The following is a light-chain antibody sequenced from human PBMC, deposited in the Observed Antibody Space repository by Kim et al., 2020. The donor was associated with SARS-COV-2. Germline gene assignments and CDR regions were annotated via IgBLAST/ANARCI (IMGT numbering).Light chain of an antibody. CDR3: CSYTATSTWM. CDR1: SSDVGKHDY. CDR2: DVD. Sequence: QSALTQPASVSGSPGQSITISCTGTSSDVGKHDYVSWYQQHPGKAPKLMIYDVDNRPSGVSNRFSGSKSGNTASLTISGLQPEDEADYYCCSYTATSTWMFGGGTQLTVL. J-gene: IGLJ3*02. V-gene: IGLV2-14*03.